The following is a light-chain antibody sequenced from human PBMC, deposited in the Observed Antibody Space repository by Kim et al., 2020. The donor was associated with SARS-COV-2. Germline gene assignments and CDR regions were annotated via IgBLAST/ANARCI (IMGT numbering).Light chain of an antibody. CDR3: ASGDDSLNGYV. V-gene: IGLV1-44*01. CDR2: SNN. CDR1: QSNIGSYS. J-gene: IGLJ1*01. Sequence: QSGTISCSGSQSNIGSYSVNGFQQLPGTAPKLLIYSNNQRPSEVSDRFSGSRSGTSASLAISGLQSEDEADYYCASGDDSLNGYVFGTGTKVTVL.